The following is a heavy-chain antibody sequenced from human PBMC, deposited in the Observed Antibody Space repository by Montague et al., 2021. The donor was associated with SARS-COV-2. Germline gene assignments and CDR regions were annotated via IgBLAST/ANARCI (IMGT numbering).Heavy chain of an antibody. CDR1: GDSISSSSYF. D-gene: IGHD2-15*01. CDR2: IYYSGST. Sequence: SETLSLTCSVSGDSISSSSYFWGWIRQPPGKGLEWIGSIYYSGSTFYNPSLKSRVTISVDTSKKQFSLKLTSVTAADTAVYYCARGLGGGSGSHFDYWGQGTLVTVSS. V-gene: IGHV4-39*02. J-gene: IGHJ4*02. CDR3: ARGLGGGSGSHFDY.